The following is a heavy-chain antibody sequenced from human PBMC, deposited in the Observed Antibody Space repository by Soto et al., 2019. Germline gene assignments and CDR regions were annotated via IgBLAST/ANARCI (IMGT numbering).Heavy chain of an antibody. J-gene: IGHJ4*02. V-gene: IGHV1-69*01. D-gene: IGHD3-10*01. Sequence: QGQLVQSGAEMKKPGSSVKVSCKTSGGAFSNFAVSWVRQAPGQGLEWVGGITPILGTPSYAQKFQGRVTITAADSTTSAYMEITSPPSEDTALYYCVRGGSGCRGDYWGQGTLFTFPS. CDR1: GGAFSNFA. CDR3: VRGGSGCRGDY. CDR2: ITPILGTP.